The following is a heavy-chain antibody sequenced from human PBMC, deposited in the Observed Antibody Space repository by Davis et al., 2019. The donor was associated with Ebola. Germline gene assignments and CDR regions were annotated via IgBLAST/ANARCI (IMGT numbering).Heavy chain of an antibody. V-gene: IGHV1-18*04. CDR3: ARTTYYYDSSGYFN. CDR1: GYTITGYY. Sequence: AASVKVSCKASGYTITGYYIHWVRQAPGQGLEWMGWINPNSGATNYAQKLQGRVTMTTDTSTSTAYMELRSLRSDDTAVYYCARTTYYYDSSGYFNWGQGTLVTVSS. J-gene: IGHJ4*02. D-gene: IGHD3-22*01. CDR2: INPNSGAT.